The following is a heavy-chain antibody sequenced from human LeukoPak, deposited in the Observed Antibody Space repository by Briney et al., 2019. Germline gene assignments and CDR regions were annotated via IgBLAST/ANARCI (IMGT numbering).Heavy chain of an antibody. V-gene: IGHV3-30*04. Sequence: GGSLRLSCAASGFTFSSYAMHWVRQAPGKGLEWVAVISYDGSNKYYADSVKGRFTISRDNSKDTLYLQMNSLRAEDTAVYYCAREHDYGDYGTFDYWGQGTLVTVSS. CDR1: GFTFSSYA. J-gene: IGHJ4*02. CDR3: AREHDYGDYGTFDY. CDR2: ISYDGSNK. D-gene: IGHD4-17*01.